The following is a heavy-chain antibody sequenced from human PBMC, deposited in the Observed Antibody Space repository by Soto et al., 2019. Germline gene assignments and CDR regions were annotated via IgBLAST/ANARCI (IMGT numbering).Heavy chain of an antibody. CDR2: IIPIFGTA. Sequence: QVQLVQSGADVKKPGSSVKVSCKASGGTFSNYAINWVRQAPGQGLEWMGGIIPIFGTAKYAQKFQGRATTTADEPTGTVYMELSSLRPQDTAVYYCAKESRSSSTYYSGLDVWGQGTTVSVSS. D-gene: IGHD6-13*01. V-gene: IGHV1-69*12. CDR1: GGTFSNYA. CDR3: AKESRSSSTYYSGLDV. J-gene: IGHJ6*02.